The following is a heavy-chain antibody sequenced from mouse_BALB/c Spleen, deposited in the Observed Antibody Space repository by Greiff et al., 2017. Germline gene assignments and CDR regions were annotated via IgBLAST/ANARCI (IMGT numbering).Heavy chain of an antibody. CDR3: ARDDYDYSDV. Sequence: LVESGGGLVQPGGSLKLSCAASGFTFSSYAMSWVRQSPEKRLEWVAEISSGGSYTYYPDTVTGRFTISRDNAKNTLYLEMSSLRSEDTAMYYCARDDYDYSDVWGAGTTVTVSS. CDR2: ISSGGSYT. CDR1: GFTFSSYA. D-gene: IGHD2-4*01. J-gene: IGHJ1*01. V-gene: IGHV5-9-4*01.